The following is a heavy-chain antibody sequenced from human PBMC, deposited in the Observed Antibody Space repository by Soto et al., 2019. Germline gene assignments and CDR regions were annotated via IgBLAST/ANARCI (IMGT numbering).Heavy chain of an antibody. V-gene: IGHV3-21*01. CDR2: ISSSSSYI. Sequence: GGSLRLSCASSGFTFSSYSMNLVRQAPGKGLEWVSSISSSSSYIYYADSVKGRFTISRDNAKNSLYLQMNSLRAEDTAVYYCPREGGITMVRGAHNWFDPWGQGTLVTVSS. CDR3: PREGGITMVRGAHNWFDP. J-gene: IGHJ5*02. D-gene: IGHD3-10*01. CDR1: GFTFSSYS.